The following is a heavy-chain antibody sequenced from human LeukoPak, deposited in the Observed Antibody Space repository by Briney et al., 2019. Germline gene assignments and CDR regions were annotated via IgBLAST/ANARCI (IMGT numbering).Heavy chain of an antibody. J-gene: IGHJ4*02. Sequence: GASVKVSCKASGYTFTGYYMHWVRQAPGQGLEWMGGIIPIFGTANYARKFQGRVTITTDESTSTAYMELSSLRSEDTAVYYCARGRLYGDYSYWGQGTLVTVSS. V-gene: IGHV1-69*05. CDR1: GYTFTGYY. D-gene: IGHD4-17*01. CDR3: ARGRLYGDYSY. CDR2: IIPIFGTA.